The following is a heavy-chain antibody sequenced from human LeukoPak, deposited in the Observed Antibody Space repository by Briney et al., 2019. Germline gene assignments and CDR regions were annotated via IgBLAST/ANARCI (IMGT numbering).Heavy chain of an antibody. CDR2: IYPGNSDT. Sequence: GESLKISCKGSGYRSTNYWIGWVRQMPGKGLEWMGLIYPGNSDTRYSPSFQGKVTISADKSVTTAYLQWSSLKASDTAIYYCASHSPRDGSDSEYYYYMDVWGKGTTVTVSS. CDR3: ASHSPRDGSDSEYYYYMDV. D-gene: IGHD1-26*01. V-gene: IGHV5-51*01. CDR1: GYRSTNYW. J-gene: IGHJ6*03.